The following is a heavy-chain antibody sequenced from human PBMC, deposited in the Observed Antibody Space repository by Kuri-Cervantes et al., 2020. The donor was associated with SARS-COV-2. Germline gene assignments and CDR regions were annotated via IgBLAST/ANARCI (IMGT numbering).Heavy chain of an antibody. D-gene: IGHD3-3*01. J-gene: IGHJ4*02. V-gene: IGHV3-15*01. Sequence: GESLKISCAASGFTFSNAWMSWVRQAPGKGLEWVGRIKSKTDDGTTDYAAPVKGRFTISRDDSKNTLYLQMNSLKTEDTAVYYCTTLWSAWGQGTLVTVSS. CDR3: TTLWSA. CDR2: IKSKTDDGTT. CDR1: GFTFSNAW.